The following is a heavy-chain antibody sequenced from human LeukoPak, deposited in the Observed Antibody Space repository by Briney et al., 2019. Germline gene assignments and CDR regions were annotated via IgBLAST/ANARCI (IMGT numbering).Heavy chain of an antibody. J-gene: IGHJ4*02. CDR2: ISSSSSFM. CDR3: AKEGDGYSANFDY. Sequence: GGSLRLSCAASGFTFSTYNMNWVRQAPGKGLEWVSSISSSSSFMYYADSVKGRFTISRDNAKNTLYLQMNSLRAEDTAVYYCAKEGDGYSANFDYWGQGTLVTVSS. CDR1: GFTFSTYN. D-gene: IGHD5-24*01. V-gene: IGHV3-21*04.